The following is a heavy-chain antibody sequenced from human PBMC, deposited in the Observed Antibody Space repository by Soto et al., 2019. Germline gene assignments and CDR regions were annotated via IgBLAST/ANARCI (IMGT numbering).Heavy chain of an antibody. J-gene: IGHJ6*02. CDR3: AKDLKVSGGFHGSLNYYYGMDV. V-gene: IGHV3-30*18. D-gene: IGHD3-10*01. CDR2: ISYDGNVK. Sequence: GGSLRLSCTSSGFTFKNYAMQWVRQAPGKGLEWVAVISYDGNVKYYTDSVKGRFTISRDNSQSTLFLQMDSLRPEDAAVYYCAKDLKVSGGFHGSLNYYYGMDVWGQGTTVTVSS. CDR1: GFTFKNYA.